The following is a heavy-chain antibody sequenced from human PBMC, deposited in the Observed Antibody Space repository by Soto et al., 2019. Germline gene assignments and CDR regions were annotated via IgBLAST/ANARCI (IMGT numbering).Heavy chain of an antibody. D-gene: IGHD6-19*01. CDR2: LSGSGTST. Sequence: GGSLRLSCAASGFSFVNYAMNWARQAPGKGLEWVSGLSGSGTSTYYADSVKGRFTISRDNSRDTLFLQMNSLTADDTAVYYCAKATTNGGWFNPFDSWGQGALVTVSS. V-gene: IGHV3-23*01. CDR3: AKATTNGGWFNPFDS. J-gene: IGHJ4*02. CDR1: GFSFVNYA.